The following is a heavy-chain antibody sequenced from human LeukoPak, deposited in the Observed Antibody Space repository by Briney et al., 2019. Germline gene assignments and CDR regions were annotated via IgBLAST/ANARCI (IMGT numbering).Heavy chain of an antibody. V-gene: IGHV3-9*01. Sequence: PGRSLRLSCAAPGFTFDDYAMHWVRQAPGKGLEWVSGISWNSGSMGYADSVKGRFTISRDNAKNSLYPQMNSLRAEDTALYYCAKDGSSSWQGDFDYWGQGTLVTVSS. J-gene: IGHJ4*02. CDR1: GFTFDDYA. CDR2: ISWNSGSM. D-gene: IGHD6-13*01. CDR3: AKDGSSSWQGDFDY.